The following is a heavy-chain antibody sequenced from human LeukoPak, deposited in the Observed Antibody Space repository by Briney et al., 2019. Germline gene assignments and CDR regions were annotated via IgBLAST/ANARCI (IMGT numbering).Heavy chain of an antibody. CDR2: ISYDGSNK. CDR1: GFTFSSYG. J-gene: IGHJ4*02. D-gene: IGHD6-19*01. V-gene: IGHV3-30*03. CDR3: AREAPGYSSGWYFLPYYFDY. Sequence: GRSLRLSCAASGFTFSSYGMHWVRQAPGKGLEWVAVISYDGSNKYYADSVKGRFTISRDNSKNTLYLQMNSLRAEDTAVYYCAREAPGYSSGWYFLPYYFDYWGQGTLVTVSS.